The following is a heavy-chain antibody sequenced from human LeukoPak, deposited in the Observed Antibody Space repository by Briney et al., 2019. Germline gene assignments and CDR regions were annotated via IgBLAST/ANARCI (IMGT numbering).Heavy chain of an antibody. D-gene: IGHD1-26*01. Sequence: PGGSLRLSCAASGFTFSSYAMSWVRQAPGKGLVWVSRSNEDGSTTNYADSVKGRFTISRDNARNTLYLQMNSLRADDTAVYYCVRDLGGRSGHWGPGTLVTVSS. CDR1: GFTFSSYA. CDR2: SNEDGSTT. V-gene: IGHV3-74*01. J-gene: IGHJ4*02. CDR3: VRDLGGRSGH.